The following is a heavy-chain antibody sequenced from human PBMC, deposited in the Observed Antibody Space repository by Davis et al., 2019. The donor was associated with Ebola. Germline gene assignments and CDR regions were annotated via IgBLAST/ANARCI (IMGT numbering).Heavy chain of an antibody. CDR3: AVKWSSGYYY. J-gene: IGHJ4*02. V-gene: IGHV1-3*01. Sequence: ASVKVSCKASGYIFTSYAMHWVRQAPGQRLEWMGWINAGNGDTKYSQKFRGRVTITRDTSASTSYMELSSLRSEDTAVYYCAVKWSSGYYYWGQGTLVTVSS. D-gene: IGHD3-22*01. CDR2: INAGNGDT. CDR1: GYIFTSYA.